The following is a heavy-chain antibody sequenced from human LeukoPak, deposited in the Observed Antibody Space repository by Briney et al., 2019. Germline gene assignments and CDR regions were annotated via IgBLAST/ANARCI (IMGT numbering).Heavy chain of an antibody. CDR1: GFNFNNYW. J-gene: IGHJ4*02. CDR2: IKDDGSEE. Sequence: GGSLRLSCAASGFNFNNYWMSWLRQAPGKGLEWVANIKDDGSEEYYVDSVRGRFTIVRDNAYNSLYLQMNSLRVEDTAIYFCARFTHRYSGDYWGQGTLVSVSS. D-gene: IGHD1-26*01. V-gene: IGHV3-7*03. CDR3: ARFTHRYSGDY.